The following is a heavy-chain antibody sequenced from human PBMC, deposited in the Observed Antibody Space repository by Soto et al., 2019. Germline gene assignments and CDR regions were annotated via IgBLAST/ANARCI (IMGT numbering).Heavy chain of an antibody. CDR3: AHRLARGATGLYFQH. J-gene: IGHJ1*01. CDR2: IYWDDDK. D-gene: IGHD3-9*01. Sequence: QITLKESGPPLVKPTQTLTLTCTFSGLSLSTSGVAVGWIRQPPGKALEWLALIYWDDDKRYSPSLKSRLTITKHTSKNQVVLTMTNMDPVDTSTYYCAHRLARGATGLYFQHWGQGTPVTVSS. V-gene: IGHV2-5*02. CDR1: GLSLSTSGVA.